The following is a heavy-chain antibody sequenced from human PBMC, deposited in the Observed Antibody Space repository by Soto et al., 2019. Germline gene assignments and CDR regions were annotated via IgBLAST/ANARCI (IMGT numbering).Heavy chain of an antibody. J-gene: IGHJ6*02. CDR1: GGPFGNSA. CDR3: ARDKDLEQLGGNYYYGIDV. D-gene: IGHD1-1*01. Sequence: QVQLVQSGAEVKKPGSSLTVSCKASGGPFGNSAISWVRQAPGQGLEWMGGSIPIFHTQDYAQKFQGRVRITAHEATSPAYMELTSLRSEDTAVYYCARDKDLEQLGGNYYYGIDVGGQGTKVTVSS. CDR2: SIPIFHTQ. V-gene: IGHV1-69*12.